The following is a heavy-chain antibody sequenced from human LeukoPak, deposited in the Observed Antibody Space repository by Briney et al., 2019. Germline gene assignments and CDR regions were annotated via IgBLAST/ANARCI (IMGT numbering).Heavy chain of an antibody. J-gene: IGHJ3*02. CDR1: GFTFSDYW. Sequence: GGSLRLSCAASGFTFSDYWMSWVRQAPGQGLEWVASIKQDGGERYYVDSVEGRFSISRDNVKNSVFLQMNSLRAEDTAVYYCARGVVGDFWSGYYTWSAFDIWGQGTMVTVSS. CDR3: ARGVVGDFWSGYYTWSAFDI. V-gene: IGHV3-7*01. CDR2: IKQDGGER. D-gene: IGHD3-3*01.